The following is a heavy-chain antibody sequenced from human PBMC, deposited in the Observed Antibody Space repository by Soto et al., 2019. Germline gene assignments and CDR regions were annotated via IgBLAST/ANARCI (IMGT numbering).Heavy chain of an antibody. CDR1: GFTFRSHV. CDR2: IWYDGSNK. V-gene: IGHV3-33*01. J-gene: IGHJ3*01. CDR3: ARPTSGNAFDV. Sequence: GGSLRLSCAASGFTFRSHVMHWVRPASGKGLEWVAVIWYDGSNKYYIYSVKGRFTSATDKSKNTLYLQMNSLRVEDTDMYYCARPTSGNAFDVWGQGTVVTVSS.